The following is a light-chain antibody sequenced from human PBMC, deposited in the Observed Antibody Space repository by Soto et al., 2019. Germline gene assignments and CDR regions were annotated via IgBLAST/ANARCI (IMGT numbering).Light chain of an antibody. CDR1: SSNIGAGYD. CDR2: GNS. CDR3: QSYDSSLSVVV. J-gene: IGLJ2*01. V-gene: IGLV1-40*01. Sequence: QSVLTQPPSVSGAPGQRVTISCTGSSSNIGAGYDVHWYQQLPGTAPKLLIYGNSNRPSGVPDRFSGSKSGTSASLAITGLQAEDEADYYCQSYDSSLSVVVFGGATNLTVL.